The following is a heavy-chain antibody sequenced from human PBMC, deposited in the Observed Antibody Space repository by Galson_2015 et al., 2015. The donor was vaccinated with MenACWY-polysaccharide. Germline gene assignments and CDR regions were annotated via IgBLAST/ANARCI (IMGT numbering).Heavy chain of an antibody. Sequence: SVKVSCKASGGTFSSYAISWVRQAPGQGLEWMGMIIPGLDKPNYAQRFLGLAPITSDQSTGTAYMALSSLRSEDTAVYYCASLLGEAPAQTGAFDIWGEGAVVTVSS. V-gene: IGHV1-69*04. J-gene: IGHJ3*02. CDR3: ASLLGEAPAQTGAFDI. CDR1: GGTFSSYA. CDR2: IIPGLDKP. D-gene: IGHD3-16*01.